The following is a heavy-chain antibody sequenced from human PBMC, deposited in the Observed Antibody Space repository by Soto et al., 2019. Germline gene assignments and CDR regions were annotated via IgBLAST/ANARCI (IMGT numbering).Heavy chain of an antibody. J-gene: IGHJ6*02. D-gene: IGHD5-12*01. Sequence: ASVKVSCKASGYIFTNYDINWVRQATGQGLEYLGWINPNSGNTGYVQKFKGRVTMTRNTSINTAYMELNSLRSDDTAVYYCAREGVAPYYYYGMDVWGQGTPVTVSS. CDR3: AREGVAPYYYYGMDV. CDR2: INPNSGNT. V-gene: IGHV1-8*01. CDR1: GYIFTNYD.